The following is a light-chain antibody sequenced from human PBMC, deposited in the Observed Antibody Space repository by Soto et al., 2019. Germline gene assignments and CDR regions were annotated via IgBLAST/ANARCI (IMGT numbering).Light chain of an antibody. V-gene: IGLV2-8*01. J-gene: IGLJ1*01. CDR2: YVT. CDR3: SSRAGSAPYV. CDR1: SSDVGGYNY. Sequence: QSALTQPPSASGSPGQSVTISCTGTSSDVGGYNYVSWYQQHPVKAPKLIVYYVTKQPSGVPYRFSGPKSGNTASLTVSGLQADDEAEYYCSSRAGSAPYVFGTGPKVTV.